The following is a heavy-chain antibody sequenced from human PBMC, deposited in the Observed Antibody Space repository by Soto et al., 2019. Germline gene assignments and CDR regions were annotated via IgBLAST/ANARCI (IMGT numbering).Heavy chain of an antibody. D-gene: IGHD3-3*01. CDR2: IYYSGST. CDR3: ARGLGVWSGYNYHYYRMDV. CDR1: GGSVSSGSYY. V-gene: IGHV4-61*01. Sequence: SQTLSLTCAVSGGSVSSGSYYWSWIRQPPGKGLEWIGYIYYSGSTNYNPSLKSRVTISVDTSKNQFSLKLSSVTAADTAVYYCARGLGVWSGYNYHYYRMDVWGQGTTVTVSS. J-gene: IGHJ6*02.